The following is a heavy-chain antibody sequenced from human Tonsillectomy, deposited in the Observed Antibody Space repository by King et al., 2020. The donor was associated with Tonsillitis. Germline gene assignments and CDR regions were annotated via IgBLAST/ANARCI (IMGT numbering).Heavy chain of an antibody. Sequence: TLKESGPPLVKPTQTLTLTCTFSGFSLSTSLMGVGWIRQPPGKALEWLALIYWNNDKRYRPSLESRLAITKDTSRNQVVLTVTNVDPVDTATYYCAHRLYSGNDVFDYWGQGILVTVSS. CDR1: GFSLSTSLMG. CDR2: IYWNNDK. CDR3: AHRLYSGNDVFDY. D-gene: IGHD5-12*01. V-gene: IGHV2-5*01. J-gene: IGHJ4*02.